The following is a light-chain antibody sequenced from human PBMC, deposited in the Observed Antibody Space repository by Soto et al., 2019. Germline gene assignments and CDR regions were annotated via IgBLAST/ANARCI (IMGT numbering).Light chain of an antibody. J-gene: IGLJ2*01. CDR1: TGAVTSNHH. CDR3: LLSYNAARV. V-gene: IGLV7-46*01. Sequence: QAVVTQEPSLTASPGGTVTLTCGSSTGAVTSNHHPYWFQQKAGQAPRTLIYDTSNKHSWTPARFSGSLLGDKAALTLSSAQPEDEAQYYCLLSYNAARVFGGGTKLTVL. CDR2: DTS.